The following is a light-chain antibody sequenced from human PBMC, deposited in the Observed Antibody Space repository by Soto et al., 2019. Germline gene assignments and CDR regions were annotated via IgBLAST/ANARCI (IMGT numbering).Light chain of an antibody. CDR3: QQYGISPST. Sequence: EIVLTQSPGTLSLSPGETATLSCRASQRVSSSYLAWYQQKPGQAPRLLLYGTSTRATGIPDRFSGSGSGTDFTLTISRREPEDFAVYSCQQYGISPSTFGQGTKVEIK. J-gene: IGKJ1*01. CDR1: QRVSSSY. V-gene: IGKV3-20*01. CDR2: GTS.